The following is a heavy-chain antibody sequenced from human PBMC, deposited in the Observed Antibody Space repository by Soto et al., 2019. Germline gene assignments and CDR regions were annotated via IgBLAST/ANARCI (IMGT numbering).Heavy chain of an antibody. Sequence: GASVKVSCKVSGYTLTELSMHWVRQAPGKGLEWMGGFDPEDGETIYAQKFQGRVTMTEDTSTNTAYMELSSLRSDDTAVYYCARDGGQAATFDYWGQGTLVTVSS. CDR1: GYTLTELS. CDR2: FDPEDGET. CDR3: ARDGGQAATFDY. J-gene: IGHJ4*02. V-gene: IGHV1-24*01. D-gene: IGHD2-15*01.